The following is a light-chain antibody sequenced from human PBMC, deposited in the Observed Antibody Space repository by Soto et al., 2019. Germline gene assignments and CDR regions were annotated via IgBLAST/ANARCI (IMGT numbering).Light chain of an antibody. CDR2: DAS. V-gene: IGKV1-5*01. CDR3: QQYNSYRT. J-gene: IGKJ1*01. CDR1: QSISSW. Sequence: DIQMTQSPSTLSASVGERVTITCRASQSISSWLAWYQQKPGEAPKLLIYDASSLESGVPSRFSGSGSGTAFTLTISRLQPDDFATYYCQQYNSYRTFGQGPKVEIK.